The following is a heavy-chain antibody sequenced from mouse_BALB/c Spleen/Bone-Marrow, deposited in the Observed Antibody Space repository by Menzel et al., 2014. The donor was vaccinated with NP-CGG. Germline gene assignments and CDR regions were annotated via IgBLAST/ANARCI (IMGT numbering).Heavy chain of an antibody. CDR3: ARGYYGSSLVY. D-gene: IGHD1-1*01. CDR2: INPSTGYT. V-gene: IGHV1-7*01. J-gene: IGHJ3*01. Sequence: QVQLEESGAELAKPGASVKMSCKASGYTFXSYWMHWVKQRPGQGLEWIGYINPSTGYTEYNQKFKDKATLTADKSSSTACMQLSSLTSEDSAVYYCARGYYGSSLVYWGQGTLVTVSA. CDR1: GYTFXSYW.